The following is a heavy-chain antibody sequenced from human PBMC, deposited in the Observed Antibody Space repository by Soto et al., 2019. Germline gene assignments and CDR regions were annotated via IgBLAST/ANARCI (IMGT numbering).Heavy chain of an antibody. CDR2: INPYNANV. CDR1: GYTFTNHG. CDR3: ARDRVAGIWGDAFDI. D-gene: IGHD3-16*01. J-gene: IGHJ3*02. V-gene: IGHV1-18*04. Sequence: QVQLVQSGAEVKKPGASVKVSCKTSGYTFTNHGINWVRQAPGQGLEWMGWINPYNANVNYAQKRQGRVTMTTDTSTSTAYMDRRSLTSADTAVYYCARDRVAGIWGDAFDIWGQGTMVTVSS.